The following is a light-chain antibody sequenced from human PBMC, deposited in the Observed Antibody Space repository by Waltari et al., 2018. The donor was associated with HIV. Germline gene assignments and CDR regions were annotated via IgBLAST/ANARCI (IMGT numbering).Light chain of an antibody. CDR2: GAS. V-gene: IGKV4-1*01. J-gene: IGKJ2*01. Sequence: DIVMTQSPDSLAVSLGERATINCKSSQSLLYRSNNENYLAWYQQKQPQPPKLLFYGASSRESGVTDRFTGGGSGADFALTITGLQAEDVAVYYCQQYFNVPYTFGQGTKLEIK. CDR3: QQYFNVPYT. CDR1: QSLLYRSNNENY.